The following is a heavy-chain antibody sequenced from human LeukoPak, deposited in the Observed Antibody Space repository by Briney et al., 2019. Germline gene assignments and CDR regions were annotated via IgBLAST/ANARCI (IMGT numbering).Heavy chain of an antibody. CDR2: IYYSWST. D-gene: IGHD6-19*01. V-gene: IGHV4-39*01. Sequence: PSETLSLTCTVSGGSINSSSYYWGWIRQPPGKGLEWIGSIYYSWSTYYNPSLKSRVTMSVDTSKNQFSLKLSSVTAADTAVYYCARLGIAVGYFDYWGQGTLVTVSS. CDR3: ARLGIAVGYFDY. J-gene: IGHJ4*02. CDR1: GGSINSSSYY.